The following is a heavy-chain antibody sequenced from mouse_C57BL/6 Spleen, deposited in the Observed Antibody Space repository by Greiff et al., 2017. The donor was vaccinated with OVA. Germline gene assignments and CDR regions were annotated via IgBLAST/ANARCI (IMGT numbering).Heavy chain of an antibody. J-gene: IGHJ2*01. CDR3: AILITTVVATGDY. D-gene: IGHD1-1*01. CDR1: GYTFTSYW. CDR2: IDPNSGGT. V-gene: IGHV1-72*01. Sequence: QVQLKQPGAELVKPGASVKLSCKASGYTFTSYWMHWVKQRPGRGLEWIGRIDPNSGGTKYNEKFKSKATLTVDKPSSTAYMQLSSLTSEDSAVYYCAILITTVVATGDYWGQGTTLTVSS.